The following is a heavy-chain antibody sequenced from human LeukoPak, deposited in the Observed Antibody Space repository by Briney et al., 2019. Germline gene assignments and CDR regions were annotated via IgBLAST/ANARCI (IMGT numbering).Heavy chain of an antibody. CDR2: IYYSGST. D-gene: IGHD3-22*01. CDR1: GGSISSSSYY. CDR3: ARGGSPYYYDSSGYYAFDY. V-gene: IGHV4-61*01. Sequence: TSETLSLTCTVPGGSISSSSYYWSWIRQPPGKGLDWIGYIYYSGSTNYNPSLKSRVTISIDTSKNQFSLKLSSVTAADTAVYYCARGGSPYYYDSSGYYAFDYWGQGTLVTVSS. J-gene: IGHJ4*02.